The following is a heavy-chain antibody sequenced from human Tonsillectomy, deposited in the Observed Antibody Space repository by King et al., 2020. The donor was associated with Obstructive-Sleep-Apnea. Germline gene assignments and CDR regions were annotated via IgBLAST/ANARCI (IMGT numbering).Heavy chain of an antibody. CDR2: ISHDGSNK. J-gene: IGHJ4*02. Sequence: VQLVESGGGVVQPGRSLRLSWVASGFTFSAYALHWVRQAPGKGLDWVAVISHDGSNKYYADSVKGRFTISRDNSKNTLYLQMNSLRAEDTAVYYCARGYCSGGSCYSFDYWGQGTLVTVSS. CDR1: GFTFSAYA. D-gene: IGHD2-15*01. V-gene: IGHV3-30*04. CDR3: ARGYCSGGSCYSFDY.